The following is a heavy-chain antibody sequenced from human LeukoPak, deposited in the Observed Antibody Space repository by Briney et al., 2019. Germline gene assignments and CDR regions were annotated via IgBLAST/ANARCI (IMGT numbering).Heavy chain of an antibody. J-gene: IGHJ4*02. Sequence: PGRSLRLSCGASGFTFSSYGMHWVRQAPDKGLEWVAVISYDGSSKYYADSVKGRFTISRDNSKNTLYLLMNSLRTEDTAVYYCAKEPGYCYSTSCHPPSDSWGQGTLVTVSS. CDR2: ISYDGSSK. CDR1: GFTFSSYG. V-gene: IGHV3-30*18. D-gene: IGHD2-2*01. CDR3: AKEPGYCYSTSCHPPSDS.